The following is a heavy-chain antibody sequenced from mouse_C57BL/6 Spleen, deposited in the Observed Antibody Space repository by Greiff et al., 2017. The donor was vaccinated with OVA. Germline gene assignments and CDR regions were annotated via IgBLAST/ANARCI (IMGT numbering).Heavy chain of an antibody. V-gene: IGHV5-4*01. D-gene: IGHD2-5*01. J-gene: IGHJ4*01. CDR3: ARDGVYSNYERYAMDY. Sequence: EVQVVESGGGLVKPGGSLKLSCAASGFTFSSYAMSWVRQTPEKRLEWVATISDGGSYTYYPDNVKGRFTISRDNAKNNLYLQMSHLKSEDTAMYYCARDGVYSNYERYAMDYWGQGTSVTVSS. CDR1: GFTFSSYA. CDR2: ISDGGSYT.